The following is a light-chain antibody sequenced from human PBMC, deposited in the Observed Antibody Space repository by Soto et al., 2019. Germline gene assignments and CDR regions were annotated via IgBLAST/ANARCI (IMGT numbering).Light chain of an antibody. V-gene: IGLV3-9*01. CDR1: NIGSKN. CDR2: RDY. J-gene: IGLJ2*01. CDR3: QVWDSSTHVV. Sequence: SYELTQPLSVSVALGQTARITVGGNNIGSKNVHWYQQKPGQAPVLVIYRDYNRPSGIPERFSGSNSVNTATLSISRAQAGDEADYYCQVWDSSTHVVFGGGTKLTVL.